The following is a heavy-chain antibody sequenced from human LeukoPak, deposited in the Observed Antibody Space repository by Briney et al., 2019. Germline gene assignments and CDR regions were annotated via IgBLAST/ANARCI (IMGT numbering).Heavy chain of an antibody. CDR1: GYTFTSYG. D-gene: IGHD3-22*01. CDR2: ISAYNGNT. J-gene: IGHJ3*02. Sequence: ASVKVSCKASGYTFTSYGISWVRQAPGQGPEWMGWISAYNGNTNYAQKLQGRVTMTTDTSTSTAYMELRSLRSDDTAVYYCARGLPEEYYYDSSGYHWGAFDIWGQGTMVTVSS. CDR3: ARGLPEEYYYDSSGYHWGAFDI. V-gene: IGHV1-18*01.